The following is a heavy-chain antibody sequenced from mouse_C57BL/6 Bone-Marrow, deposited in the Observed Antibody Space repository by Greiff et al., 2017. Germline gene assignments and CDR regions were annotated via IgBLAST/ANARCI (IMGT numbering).Heavy chain of an antibody. V-gene: IGHV5-9-1*02. D-gene: IGHD1-1*01. J-gene: IGHJ2*01. CDR1: GFTFSSYA. Sequence: EVNLVESGEGLVKPGGSLKLSCAASGFTFSSYAMSWVRQTPEKRLEWVAYISSGGDYIYYADTVKGRFTISRDNARNTLYLQMSSLKSEDTAMYYCTRDRYGSSYFDYWGQGTTLTVSS. CDR2: ISSGGDYI. CDR3: TRDRYGSSYFDY.